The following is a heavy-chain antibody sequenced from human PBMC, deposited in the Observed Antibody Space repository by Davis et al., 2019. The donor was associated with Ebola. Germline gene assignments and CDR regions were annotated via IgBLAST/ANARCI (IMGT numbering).Heavy chain of an antibody. J-gene: IGHJ6*02. CDR1: GFTFTDYD. V-gene: IGHV1-8*01. CDR3: ARRLSMAGTLPDH. Sequence: ASVKVSCKASGFTFTDYDINWVRQATGQGLEWMGWMNPNSGNTGYAQKFQSRVTMTRDTSISTAYMELSSLISDDTAVYYCARRLSMAGTLPDHWGQGTTVTVSS. CDR2: MNPNSGNT. D-gene: IGHD6-19*01.